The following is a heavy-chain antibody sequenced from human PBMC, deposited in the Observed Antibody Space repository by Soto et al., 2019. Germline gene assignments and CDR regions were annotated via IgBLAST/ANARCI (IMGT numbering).Heavy chain of an antibody. V-gene: IGHV4-59*01. CDR2: IYYSGST. D-gene: IGHD3-22*01. Sequence: SETLSLTCTVSGGSISSYYWSWIRQPPGKGLEWIGYIYYSGSTNYNHSLKSRVTISVDTSKNQFSLKLSSATAADTAVYYCARASSITMIPDYWGQGTLVTVSS. J-gene: IGHJ4*02. CDR3: ARASSITMIPDY. CDR1: GGSISSYY.